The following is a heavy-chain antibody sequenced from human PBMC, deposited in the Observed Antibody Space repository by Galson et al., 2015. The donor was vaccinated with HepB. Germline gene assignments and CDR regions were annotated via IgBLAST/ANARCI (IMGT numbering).Heavy chain of an antibody. J-gene: IGHJ4*02. V-gene: IGHV3-33*01. D-gene: IGHD3-16*01. CDR1: GFAFSGYG. Sequence: SLRLSCAASGFAFSGYGVHWVRQAPGKGLEWVGGIWYDGSTQHYADSVKVRFTISRYNSKNILYRQMSSLRAEDTAVYYCASEGRITLTIFEYWGQGSLVTVSS. CDR3: ASEGRITLTIFEY. CDR2: IWYDGSTQ.